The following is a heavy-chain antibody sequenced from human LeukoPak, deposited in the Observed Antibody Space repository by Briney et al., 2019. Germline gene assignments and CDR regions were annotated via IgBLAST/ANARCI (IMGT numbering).Heavy chain of an antibody. CDR2: ISGSGGST. J-gene: IGHJ4*02. D-gene: IGHD3-22*01. CDR1: GFTLSSYA. Sequence: GGSLRLSCAASGFTLSSYAMTWVRQAPGKGLEWVSAISGSGGSTYYADSVKGRFTISRDNSKNTLYLQMNSLRAEDTAVFYCAKVMGPHYYDSSGSSRAFDYWGQGTLVTVSS. V-gene: IGHV3-23*01. CDR3: AKVMGPHYYDSSGSSRAFDY.